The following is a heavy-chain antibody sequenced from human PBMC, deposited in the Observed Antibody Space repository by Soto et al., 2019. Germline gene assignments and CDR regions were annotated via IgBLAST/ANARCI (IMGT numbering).Heavy chain of an antibody. D-gene: IGHD4-4*01. CDR3: ARQTVTTWNYYYYYYGMDV. J-gene: IGHJ6*02. Sequence: QVQLQESGPGLVKPSDTLSLTCTVSGGSISSYYWSWIRQPPGKGLEWIGYIYYSGSTNYNPSLKSRVTISVDTSKNQFSLKLSSVTAADTAVYYCARQTVTTWNYYYYYYGMDVWGQGTTVTVSS. CDR2: IYYSGST. V-gene: IGHV4-59*01. CDR1: GGSISSYY.